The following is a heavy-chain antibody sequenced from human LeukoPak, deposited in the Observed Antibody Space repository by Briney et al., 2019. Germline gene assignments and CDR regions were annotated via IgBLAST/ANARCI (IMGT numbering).Heavy chain of an antibody. CDR1: GFTFSSYW. CDR2: INSDGRST. Sequence: QSGGSLRLSCAASGFTFSSYWMHWVRQAPGKGLVWVSRINSDGRSTSYADSVKGRFTISRDNAKNTLYLQMNSLRAEDMAVYYCAREGGSGSYYYYYGMDVWGQGTTVTVSS. J-gene: IGHJ6*02. V-gene: IGHV3-74*01. CDR3: AREGGSGSYYYYYGMDV. D-gene: IGHD3-10*01.